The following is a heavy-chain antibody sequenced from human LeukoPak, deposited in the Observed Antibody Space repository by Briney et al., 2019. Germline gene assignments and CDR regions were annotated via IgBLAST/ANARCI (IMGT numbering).Heavy chain of an antibody. Sequence: SETLSLTCAVYGGSFSGYYWSWIRQPPGKGLEWIGEINHSGSTYYNPSLKSRVTISVDRSKNQFSLKLSSVTAADTAVYYCARDGYSYGSIWGQGTLVTVSS. J-gene: IGHJ4*02. CDR1: GGSFSGYY. CDR3: ARDGYSYGSI. D-gene: IGHD5-18*01. V-gene: IGHV4-34*01. CDR2: INHSGST.